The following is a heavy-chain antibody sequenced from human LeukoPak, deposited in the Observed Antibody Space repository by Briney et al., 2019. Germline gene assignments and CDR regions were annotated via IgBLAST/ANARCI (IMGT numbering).Heavy chain of an antibody. V-gene: IGHV4-39*01. D-gene: IGHD1-26*01. CDR1: GGSVISSGYN. CDR2: LYDTGST. Sequence: RSSETLSLTCTVSGGSVISSGYNWGWIRQPPGKELEWIGTLYDTGSTNYNPSLKSRVIISVDTSNNQFSLKLSTVTAADTAVYFCARRVRGSYSDYWSQGTLVTVSS. J-gene: IGHJ4*02. CDR3: ARRVRGSYSDY.